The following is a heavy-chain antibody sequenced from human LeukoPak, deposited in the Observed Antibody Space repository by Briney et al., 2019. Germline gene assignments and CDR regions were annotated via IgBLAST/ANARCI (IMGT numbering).Heavy chain of an antibody. J-gene: IGHJ6*03. CDR3: ARAWYYYYYYMDV. CDR1: GGSFSGYY. Sequence: PSETLSLTCAVYGGSFSGYYWSWLRQPPGKGLEWIGEINHSGSTNYNPSLKSRVTISVDTSKNQFSLKLSSVTAADTAVYYCARAWYYYYYYMDVWGKGTTVTVSS. CDR2: INHSGST. V-gene: IGHV4-34*01.